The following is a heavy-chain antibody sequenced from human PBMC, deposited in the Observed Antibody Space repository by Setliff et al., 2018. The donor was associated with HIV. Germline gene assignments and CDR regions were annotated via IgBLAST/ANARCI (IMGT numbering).Heavy chain of an antibody. J-gene: IGHJ4*01. CDR1: SGSISGYY. V-gene: IGHV4-59*01. D-gene: IGHD5-12*01. CDR3: ARDSRWLQFPYFDS. CDR2: VSYSGST. Sequence: SETLSLTCRVSSGSISGYYWSWVRQPPGRGLEWIGYVSYSGSTSYNPSLNSRVTMSVDTSRDQFSLKLSSVTAADTAVYYCARDSRWLQFPYFDSWGQGTPVTVSS.